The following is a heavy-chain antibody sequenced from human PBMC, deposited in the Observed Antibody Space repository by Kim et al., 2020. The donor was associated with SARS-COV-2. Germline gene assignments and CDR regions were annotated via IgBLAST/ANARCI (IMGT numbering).Heavy chain of an antibody. CDR3: AKSPRIPIIEYSSSSHFDY. J-gene: IGHJ4*02. D-gene: IGHD6-6*01. CDR1: GFTFSSYA. Sequence: GGSLRLSCAASGFTFSSYAMSWVRQAPGKGLEWVSAISGSGGSTYYADSVKGRFTISRDNSKNTLYLQMNSLRAEDTAVYYCAKSPRIPIIEYSSSSHFDYWGQGTLVTVSS. V-gene: IGHV3-23*01. CDR2: ISGSGGST.